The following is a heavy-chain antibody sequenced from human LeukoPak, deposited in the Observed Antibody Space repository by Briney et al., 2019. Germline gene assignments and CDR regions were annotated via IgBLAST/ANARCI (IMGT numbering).Heavy chain of an antibody. CDR2: HYYSESH. D-gene: IGHD4-17*01. V-gene: IGHV4-59*13. J-gene: IGHJ4*02. CDR3: ARGIQVTTYDQWYYFDY. Sequence: SDTVSLMCSVSGGLISSYYGRWLRHPPGRGREWFGYHYYSESHNYNPSLKRRVTISVDTSKNQFSLKLSSVTAADTAVYYSARGIQVTTYDQWYYFDYWGQGTLVTVSS. CDR1: GGLISSYY.